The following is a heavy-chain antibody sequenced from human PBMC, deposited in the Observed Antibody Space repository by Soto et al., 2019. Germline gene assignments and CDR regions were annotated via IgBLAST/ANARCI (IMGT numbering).Heavy chain of an antibody. CDR2: IYPGDSDT. D-gene: IGHD3-10*01. CDR1: GYSFTSYW. Sequence: GESLKISCKGSGYSFTSYWIGWVRQMPGKGLEWMGIIYPGDSDTRYSPSFQGQVTISADKSISTAYLQWSSLKASDTAMYYCARHFRDGSGSYVTYFDYWGQGTLVTVSS. J-gene: IGHJ4*02. V-gene: IGHV5-51*01. CDR3: ARHFRDGSGSYVTYFDY.